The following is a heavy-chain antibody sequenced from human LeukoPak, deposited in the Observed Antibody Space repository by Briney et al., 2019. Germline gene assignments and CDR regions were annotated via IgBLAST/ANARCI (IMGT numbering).Heavy chain of an antibody. CDR2: ISYDGSNK. J-gene: IGHJ5*02. V-gene: IGHV3-30*18. Sequence: GGSLRLSCAAFGFTFSSYGMHWVRQAPGKGLEWVAVISYDGSNKYYADSVKGRFTISRDNSKNTLYLQMNSLRAEDTAVYYCAKDRHDSSGRRIQNWFDPWGQGTLVTVSS. D-gene: IGHD3-22*01. CDR1: GFTFSSYG. CDR3: AKDRHDSSGRRIQNWFDP.